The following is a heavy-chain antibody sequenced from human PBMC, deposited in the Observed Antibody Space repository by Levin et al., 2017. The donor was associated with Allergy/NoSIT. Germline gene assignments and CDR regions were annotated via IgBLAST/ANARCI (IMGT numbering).Heavy chain of an antibody. J-gene: IGHJ4*02. Sequence: GGSLRLSCAASGFTFNTYSMNWVRQAPGKGLEWVSSISSGSSYIYYADSVKGRFTISRDNAKNSLYLQMNSLRDDDTAIYYCASGSGSTRWFVGVYWGQGTLVSVSS. V-gene: IGHV3-21*06. CDR1: GFTFNTYS. D-gene: IGHD3-10*01. CDR2: ISSGSSYI. CDR3: ASGSGSTRWFVGVY.